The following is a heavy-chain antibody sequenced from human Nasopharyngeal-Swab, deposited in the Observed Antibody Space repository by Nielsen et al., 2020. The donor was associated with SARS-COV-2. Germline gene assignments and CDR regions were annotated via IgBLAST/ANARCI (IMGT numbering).Heavy chain of an antibody. J-gene: IGHJ4*02. D-gene: IGHD3-3*01. CDR2: IYYSGST. CDR3: ARAGGNTIFGVVTTIAALDY. V-gene: IGHV4-31*03. CDR1: GGSIGSGGFY. Sequence: SETLSLTCTVSGGSIGSGGFYWSWIRQHPGKGLEWIGYIYYSGSTYYNPSLKSRVTISVDTSKNQFSLKLSSVTAADTAVYYCARAGGNTIFGVVTTIAALDYWGQGTLVTVSS.